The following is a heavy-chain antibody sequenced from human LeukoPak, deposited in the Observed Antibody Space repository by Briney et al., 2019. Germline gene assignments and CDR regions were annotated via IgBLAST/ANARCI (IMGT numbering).Heavy chain of an antibody. Sequence: GASVKVSCKAFGYTFTSNYMHWVRQAPGQGPEWMGVISPSGGSTTYAQKFQGRVTLTRDMSTSTDYLELSSLRSEDTAVYYCARGPYYDSSGYRYYYMDVWGKGTTVTISS. D-gene: IGHD3-22*01. CDR1: GYTFTSNY. J-gene: IGHJ6*03. CDR3: ARGPYYDSSGYRYYYMDV. CDR2: ISPSGGST. V-gene: IGHV1-46*01.